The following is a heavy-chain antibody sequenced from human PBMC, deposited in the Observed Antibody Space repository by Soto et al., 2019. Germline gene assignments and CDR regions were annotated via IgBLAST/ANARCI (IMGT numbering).Heavy chain of an antibody. CDR2: ISSSSSYI. CDR3: ARYDSSGYYWPYYYYGMDV. CDR1: GFTFSTYS. Sequence: PGGSLRLSCAASGFTFSTYSMNWVRQAPGKGLEWVSSISSSSSYIYYVDSVKGRFTISRDNAKNSLYLQMNSLRAEDTAVYYCARYDSSGYYWPYYYYGMDVWGQGTTVTVSS. D-gene: IGHD3-22*01. J-gene: IGHJ6*02. V-gene: IGHV3-21*01.